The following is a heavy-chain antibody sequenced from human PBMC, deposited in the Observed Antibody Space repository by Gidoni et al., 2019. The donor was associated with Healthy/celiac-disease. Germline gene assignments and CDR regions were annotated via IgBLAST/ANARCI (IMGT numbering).Heavy chain of an antibody. Sequence: QVQLVQSGAEVQKPGASVKVSCKASGYTFTSYGISWVRQAPGQGLEWMGWISAYNGNTNYSQKLQGRVTMTTDTSTSTAYMELRSLRSDDTAVYYCAREWFETGRAVGNDYWGQGTLVTVSS. D-gene: IGHD3-9*01. CDR1: GYTFTSYG. V-gene: IGHV1-18*01. CDR3: AREWFETGRAVGNDY. J-gene: IGHJ4*02. CDR2: ISAYNGNT.